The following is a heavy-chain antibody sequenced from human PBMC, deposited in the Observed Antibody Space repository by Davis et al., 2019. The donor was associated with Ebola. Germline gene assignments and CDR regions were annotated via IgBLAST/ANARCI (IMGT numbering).Heavy chain of an antibody. D-gene: IGHD3-22*01. CDR2: IYSGGNT. Sequence: GGSLRLSCAASGFTVSRNYMSWVRQAPGKGLEWVSVIYSGGNTYYADSVKGRFTISRHNSKNTLYLQMNSLRAEDTAVYYCARDRYYYDSTGYKGYYGMDVWGQGTTVTVYS. V-gene: IGHV3-53*04. CDR1: GFTVSRNY. CDR3: ARDRYYYDSTGYKGYYGMDV. J-gene: IGHJ6*02.